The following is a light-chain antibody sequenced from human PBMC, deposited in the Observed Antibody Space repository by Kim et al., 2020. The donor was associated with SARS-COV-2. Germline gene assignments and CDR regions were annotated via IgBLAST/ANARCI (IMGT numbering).Light chain of an antibody. J-gene: IGLJ3*02. V-gene: IGLV4-69*01. CDR2: VNSDGSH. CDR3: QTWGTGNWV. Sequence: SVKLTCTLSSGHSSYASAWHQHQPEKGPRYLMKVNSDGSHSKGDGIPDRFSGSSSGAERYLAISSLQSEDEADYYCQTWGTGNWVFGGGTQLTVL. CDR1: SGHSSYA.